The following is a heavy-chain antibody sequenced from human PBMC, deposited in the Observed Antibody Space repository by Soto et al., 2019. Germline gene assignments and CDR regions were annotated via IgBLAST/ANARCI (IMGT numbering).Heavy chain of an antibody. CDR2: IWYDGSNK. J-gene: IGHJ4*02. D-gene: IGHD2-15*01. CDR3: AREGARYCSGGSCTMNY. Sequence: QVQLVESGGGVVQPGRSLRLSCAASGFTFSSYGMHWVRQAPGKGLEWVAVIWYDGSNKYYADSVKGRFTISRDNSKNTLYLQMNSLRAEDTAVYYCAREGARYCSGGSCTMNYWGQGTLVTVSS. CDR1: GFTFSSYG. V-gene: IGHV3-33*01.